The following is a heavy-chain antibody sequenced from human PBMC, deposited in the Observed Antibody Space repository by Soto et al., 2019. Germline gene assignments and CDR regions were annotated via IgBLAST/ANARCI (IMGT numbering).Heavy chain of an antibody. CDR2: ISTDGKTT. J-gene: IGHJ5*02. CDR1: GSGFTFSNYA. Sequence: GGSLRLSCAASGSGFTFSNYAMTWVRQAPGRGLEWVSVISTDGKTTNYADSVQGRFTISRDNSRNTLYLQMNSLRVDDSAIYYCAQYTCPTSTCNRWFDPWGQGTPVTVSS. V-gene: IGHV3-23*01. D-gene: IGHD1-26*01. CDR3: AQYTCPTSTCNRWFDP.